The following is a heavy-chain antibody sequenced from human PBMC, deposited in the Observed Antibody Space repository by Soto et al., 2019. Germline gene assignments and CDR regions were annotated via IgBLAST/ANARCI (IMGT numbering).Heavy chain of an antibody. CDR1: GYTFPSYW. D-gene: IGHD2-15*01. V-gene: IGHV5-51*01. J-gene: IGHJ4*02. CDR2: ISPDDSET. CDR3: ARAVGGNLVYFDN. Sequence: GESLKISCKGSGYTFPSYWVGWVRQMPGKGLEWMEIISPDDSETRYSPSFQGQVSISVDKSISTAYLQWNSLKASDTAIYYCARAVGGNLVYFDNWGQGTLVTVSS.